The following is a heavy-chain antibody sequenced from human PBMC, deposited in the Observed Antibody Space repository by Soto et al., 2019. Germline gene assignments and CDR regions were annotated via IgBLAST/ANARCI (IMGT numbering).Heavy chain of an antibody. CDR2: ISGGGGST. D-gene: IGHD1-1*01. CDR1: GFIFSNYV. V-gene: IGHV3-23*01. Sequence: EVQLLDSGGGLVQPGGSLRLSCAASGFIFSNYVMSWLRQAPGKGLEWVSAISGGGGSTYYADSVKGRFTISRDNSKNTLHLQLNSLRAEDTAVYYCAKSPAVLRTYDYWGQGTLVTVSS. J-gene: IGHJ4*02. CDR3: AKSPAVLRTYDY.